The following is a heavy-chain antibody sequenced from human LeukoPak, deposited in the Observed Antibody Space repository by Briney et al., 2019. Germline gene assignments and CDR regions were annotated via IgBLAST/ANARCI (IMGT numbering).Heavy chain of an antibody. V-gene: IGHV3-30*02. J-gene: IGHJ4*02. Sequence: PGGSLRLSCAASGFAFSSYGMHWIRQAPGKGLEWVAFIRYDGSNKYYADSVKGRFTISRDNSKNTLYLQMNSLKAEDTAVYYCATSGRLWFGELIYWGLGTLVTVSS. D-gene: IGHD3-10*01. CDR2: IRYDGSNK. CDR3: ATSGRLWFGELIY. CDR1: GFAFSSYG.